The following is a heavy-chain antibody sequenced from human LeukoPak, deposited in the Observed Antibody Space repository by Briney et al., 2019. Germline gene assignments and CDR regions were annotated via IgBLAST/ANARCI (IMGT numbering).Heavy chain of an antibody. Sequence: PGGSLRLSCAASGFTFSSYAMTWVRQAPGKGLEWVSTIRGSDDSTYYADSVKGRFTISRDNSDNTLYLQMNTLRAEDTAVYYCAKDRHSSGRAYDFDYWGQGTLVTVSS. CDR2: IRGSDDST. CDR3: AKDRHSSGRAYDFDY. V-gene: IGHV3-23*01. D-gene: IGHD6-19*01. CDR1: GFTFSSYA. J-gene: IGHJ4*02.